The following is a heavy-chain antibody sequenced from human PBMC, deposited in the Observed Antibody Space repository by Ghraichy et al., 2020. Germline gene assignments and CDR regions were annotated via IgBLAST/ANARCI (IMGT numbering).Heavy chain of an antibody. V-gene: IGHV3-30-3*01. Sequence: GGSLRLSCAASGFTFSSYAMHWVRQAPGKGLEWVAVISYDGSNKYYADSVKGRFTISRDNSKNTLYLQMNSLRAEDTAVYYCARPQTGGYNSGAFDIWGQGTMVTVSS. CDR3: ARPQTGGYNSGAFDI. CDR2: ISYDGSNK. CDR1: GFTFSSYA. D-gene: IGHD5-24*01. J-gene: IGHJ3*02.